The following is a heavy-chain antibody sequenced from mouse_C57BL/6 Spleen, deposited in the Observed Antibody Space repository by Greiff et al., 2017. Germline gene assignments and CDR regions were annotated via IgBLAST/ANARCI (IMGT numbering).Heavy chain of an antibody. Sequence: EVMLVESGGGLVKPGGSLKLSCAASGFTFSSYAMSWVRQTPEKRLEWVATISDGGSYTYYPDNVTGRFTISRDNAKNNLYLQMSHLKSEDTAMYYCAREGSSYYFDYWGQGTTLTVSS. D-gene: IGHD1-1*01. CDR1: GFTFSSYA. V-gene: IGHV5-4*01. J-gene: IGHJ2*01. CDR2: ISDGGSYT. CDR3: AREGSSYYFDY.